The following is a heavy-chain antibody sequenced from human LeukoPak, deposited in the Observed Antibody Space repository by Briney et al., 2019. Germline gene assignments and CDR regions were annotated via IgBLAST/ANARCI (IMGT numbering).Heavy chain of an antibody. CDR1: GFTFSSYW. CDR2: ISGGGDNT. V-gene: IGHV3-23*01. CDR3: AKLVGSTDFDY. J-gene: IGHJ4*02. D-gene: IGHD1-26*01. Sequence: GGSLRLSCAASGFTFSSYWMHWVRQAPGKGLEWVSSISGGGDNTYYADSVRGRFTVSRDNSKNTLYLQMHSLRVEDTAVYYCAKLVGSTDFDYWGQGTLVTVSS.